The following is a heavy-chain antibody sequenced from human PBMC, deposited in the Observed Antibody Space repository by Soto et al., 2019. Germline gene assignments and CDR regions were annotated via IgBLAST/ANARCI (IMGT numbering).Heavy chain of an antibody. J-gene: IGHJ6*02. CDR1: GDTFNSYT. V-gene: IGHV1-69*17. CDR3: ARGTEYYYYGFEV. Sequence: QVQLVQSAAELKKPGSSVKVSCKTSGDTFNSYTINWVRQAPGQGLEWMGGIIPLSGMANYAQRFQGRVIITAEKSTKTAYSEVSSLRSEDTAMYYCARGTEYYYYGFEVWGQGTTVTVS. CDR2: IIPLSGMA.